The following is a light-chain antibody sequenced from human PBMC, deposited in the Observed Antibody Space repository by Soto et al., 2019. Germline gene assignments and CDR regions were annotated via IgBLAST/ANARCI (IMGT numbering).Light chain of an antibody. CDR1: SSNIGTNT. CDR3: AAWDDSLDAYV. Sequence: QSVLTQLPSASGAPGQRVTISCSGGSSNIGTNTVNWYQQLPGMAPKLLIYSNNVRPSGVPDRFSGSNSGTSASLAISGLQSEDEADYYCAAWDDSLDAYVFGTGTKVTVL. CDR2: SNN. J-gene: IGLJ1*01. V-gene: IGLV1-44*01.